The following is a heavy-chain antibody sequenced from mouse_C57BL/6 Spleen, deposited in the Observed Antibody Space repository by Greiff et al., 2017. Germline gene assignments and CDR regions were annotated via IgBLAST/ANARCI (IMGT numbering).Heavy chain of an antibody. V-gene: IGHV5-17*01. D-gene: IGHD2-4*01. J-gene: IGHJ1*03. CDR3: ARHSTMITTRYWYFDV. Sequence: DVQLVESGGGLVKPGGSLKLSCAASGFTFSDYGMHWVRQAPEKGLEWVAYISSGSSTIYYADTVKGRFTISRDNAKNTLFLQMTSLRSEDTAMYYCARHSTMITTRYWYFDVWGTGTTVTVSS. CDR2: ISSGSSTI. CDR1: GFTFSDYG.